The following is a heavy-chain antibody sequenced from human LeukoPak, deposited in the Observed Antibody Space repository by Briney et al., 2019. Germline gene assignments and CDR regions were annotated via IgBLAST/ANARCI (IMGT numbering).Heavy chain of an antibody. V-gene: IGHV3-21*01. CDR2: ISSSTSYI. D-gene: IGHD3-10*01. Sequence: PGESLRLSCAASGFTFSTYSMNWVRQAPGKGLEWVSSISSSTSYIYYADSVKGRFTISRDNTKNSLYLQMNSLRAEDTAVYYCARNYYGSGSYIDYWGQGTLVTVSS. CDR1: GFTFSTYS. J-gene: IGHJ4*02. CDR3: ARNYYGSGSYIDY.